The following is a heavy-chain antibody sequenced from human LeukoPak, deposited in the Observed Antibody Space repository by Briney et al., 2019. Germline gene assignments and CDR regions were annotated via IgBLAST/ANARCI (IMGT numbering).Heavy chain of an antibody. J-gene: IGHJ5*02. V-gene: IGHV3-74*01. CDR3: AKSDWFDP. CDR2: IKNDGSSA. CDR1: GFTFGNYW. Sequence: PGGSLRLSCATSGFTFGNYWMSWLRQAPGKGLVWVSRIKNDGSSATYAESVKGRFTISRDNARNTLYLQMNSPRVDDTAVYYCAKSDWFDPWGRGTLVTVSS.